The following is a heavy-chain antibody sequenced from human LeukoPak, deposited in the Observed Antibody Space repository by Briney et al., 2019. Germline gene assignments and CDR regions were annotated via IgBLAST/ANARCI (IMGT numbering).Heavy chain of an antibody. CDR1: GFTFNTYA. J-gene: IGHJ4*02. CDR2: ISYDGSNK. Sequence: GGSLRLSCVASGFTFNTYAIHWVRQASGKGLEWVAVISYDGSNKYYEDSVKGRFTISRDNSKNTLYLQMSSLRAEDMAVYYCAREEWYYFDYWGQGTLVTVSS. CDR3: AREEWYYFDY. D-gene: IGHD3-3*01. V-gene: IGHV3-30-3*01.